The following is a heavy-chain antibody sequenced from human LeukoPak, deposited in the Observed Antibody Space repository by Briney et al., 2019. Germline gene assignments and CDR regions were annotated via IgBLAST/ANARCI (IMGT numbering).Heavy chain of an antibody. J-gene: IGHJ4*02. CDR3: ARVSPSGSYYGRYDY. CDR2: INPSGGST. D-gene: IGHD1-26*01. CDR1: GYTFTSYY. Sequence: GASVKVSCTASGYTFTSYYMHWVRQAPGQGLEWMGIINPSGGSTSYAQKFQGRVTMTRDTTTSTVYMELSSLRSEDTAVYYCARVSPSGSYYGRYDYWGQGTLVTVSS. V-gene: IGHV1-46*01.